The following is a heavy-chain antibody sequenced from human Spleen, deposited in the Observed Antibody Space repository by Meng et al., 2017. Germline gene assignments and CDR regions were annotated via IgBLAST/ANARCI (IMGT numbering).Heavy chain of an antibody. CDR3: ARGPTTMAHDFDY. V-gene: IGHV4-34*01. CDR2: INHSGST. J-gene: IGHJ4*02. Sequence: QVQQWGEGLVKPSRPLSLTGVASGGSFSDYYGSWLRQPPGKGLEWIGEINHSGSTNYNPSLESRATISVDTSQNNLSLKLSSVTAADSAVYYCARGPTTMAHDFDYWGQGTLVTVSS. D-gene: IGHD4-11*01. CDR1: GGSFSDYY.